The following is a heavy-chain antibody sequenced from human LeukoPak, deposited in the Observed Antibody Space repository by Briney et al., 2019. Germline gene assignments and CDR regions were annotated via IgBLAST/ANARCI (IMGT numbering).Heavy chain of an antibody. CDR3: AKEGAYPIVTYDS. CDR2: IKQDGSEK. CDR1: GFTFSSYA. D-gene: IGHD4-11*01. V-gene: IGHV3-7*01. Sequence: GGSLRLSCAASGFTFSSYAMSWVRQAPGKGLEWVANIKQDGSEKYYVDSVKGRFTISRDNAKNSLYLQMNSLRAEVTAVYYCAKEGAYPIVTYDSWGQGTQVTVSS. J-gene: IGHJ5*01.